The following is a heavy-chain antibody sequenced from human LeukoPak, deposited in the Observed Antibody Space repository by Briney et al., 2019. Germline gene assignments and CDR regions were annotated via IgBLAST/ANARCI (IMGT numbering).Heavy chain of an antibody. CDR3: ARGIRGAASIDY. CDR2: INAGNGNT. CDR1: GYTFTSYA. V-gene: IGHV1-3*01. J-gene: IGHJ4*02. Sequence: GASVKVSCKASGYTFTSYAMHWVRQAPGQRLEWMGWINAGNGNTKYSQKFQGRVTITRDTSASTVYMELSSLRPEDTAVYYCARGIRGAASIDYWGQGTLVTVSS. D-gene: IGHD3-10*01.